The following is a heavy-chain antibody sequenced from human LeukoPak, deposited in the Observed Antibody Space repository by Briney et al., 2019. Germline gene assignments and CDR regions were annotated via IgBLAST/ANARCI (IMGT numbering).Heavy chain of an antibody. D-gene: IGHD1-26*01. CDR1: GFTFSSYA. CDR3: AREGRVIVGATGYFDY. J-gene: IGHJ4*02. V-gene: IGHV3-30*04. CDR2: ISYDGSNK. Sequence: PGRSLRLSCAASGFTFSSYAMHWVRQAPGKGLEWVAVISYDGSNKYYADSVKGRFTISRDKSKNTLYLQMNSLRAEDTAVYYCAREGRVIVGATGYFDYWGQGTLVTVSS.